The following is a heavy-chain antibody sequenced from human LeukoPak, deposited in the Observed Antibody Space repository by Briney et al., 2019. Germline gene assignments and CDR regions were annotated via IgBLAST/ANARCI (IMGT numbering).Heavy chain of an antibody. CDR2: INPSGGST. CDR3: ARVMLRGYGYGNDAFDI. D-gene: IGHD5-18*01. CDR1: GYTFTSYY. Sequence: ASVKVSCKASGYTFTSYYMHWVRQAPGQGLEWMGIINPSGGSTSYAQKFQGRVTMTRDTSTSTVYMELSRLRSDDTAVYYCARVMLRGYGYGNDAFDIWGQGTMVAVSS. J-gene: IGHJ3*02. V-gene: IGHV1-46*01.